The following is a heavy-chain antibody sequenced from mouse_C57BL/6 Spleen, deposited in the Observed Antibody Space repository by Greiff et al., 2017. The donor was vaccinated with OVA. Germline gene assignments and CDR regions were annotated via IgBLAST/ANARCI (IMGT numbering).Heavy chain of an antibody. CDR3: ARRPYYYAMDY. CDR2: IYPGSGST. Sequence: VQLKQPGAELVKPGASVKMSCKASGYTFTSYWITWVKQRPGQGLEWIGDIYPGSGSTNYNEKFKSKATLTVDTSSSTAYMQLSSLTSEDSAVYYCARRPYYYAMDYWGQGTSVTVSS. CDR1: GYTFTSYW. J-gene: IGHJ4*01. V-gene: IGHV1-55*01.